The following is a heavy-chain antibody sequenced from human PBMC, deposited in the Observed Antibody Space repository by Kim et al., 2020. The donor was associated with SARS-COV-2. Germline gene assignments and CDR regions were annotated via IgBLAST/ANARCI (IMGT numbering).Heavy chain of an antibody. V-gene: IGHV4-31*02. D-gene: IGHD3-22*01. CDR3: ARDGYYDSSGLVPLD. Sequence: NPSLKSRVTISVDTSKNQFSLKLSSVTAADTAVYYCARDGYYDSSGLVPLDWGQGTLVTVSS. J-gene: IGHJ4*02.